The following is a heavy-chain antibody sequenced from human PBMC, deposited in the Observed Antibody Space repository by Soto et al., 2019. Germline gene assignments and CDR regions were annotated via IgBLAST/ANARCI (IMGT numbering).Heavy chain of an antibody. J-gene: IGHJ3*02. CDR2: IYSGGST. V-gene: IGHV3-66*01. Sequence: GGSLRLSCAASGFTVSSNYMSWVRQAPGKGLEWVSVIYSGGSTYYADSVKGRFTISRDNSKNTLYLQMNSLRAEDTAVYYCARSVRFLEWFDAFDIWGQGTMVTVSS. CDR3: ARSVRFLEWFDAFDI. D-gene: IGHD3-3*01. CDR1: GFTVSSNY.